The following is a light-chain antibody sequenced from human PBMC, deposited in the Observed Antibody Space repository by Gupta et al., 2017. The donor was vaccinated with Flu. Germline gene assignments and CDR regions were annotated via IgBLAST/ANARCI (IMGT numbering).Light chain of an antibody. CDR1: SSDVGGYNY. CDR3: CSYAGSYTPWV. V-gene: IGLV2-11*01. CDR2: DVS. J-gene: IGLJ3*02. Sequence: QSALTQPRSVSGSPGQSVTISCTGTSSDVGGYNYVSWYQQHPGKAPKLMSYDVSKRPSGVPDRFSGSKSGNTASLTISVLQAEDEADYYCCSYAGSYTPWVFGGGTKLTV.